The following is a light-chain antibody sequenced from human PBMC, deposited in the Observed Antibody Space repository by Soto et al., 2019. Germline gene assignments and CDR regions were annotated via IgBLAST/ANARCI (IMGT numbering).Light chain of an antibody. V-gene: IGKV1-5*03. Sequence: DIQMTQSPSTLSSYVGDRVTLTCRTSQSISYWLAWYKQKPGKAPKLLIYKASSLESGVPSRFRGSGSGTEFTLTINSLQPDDFETYYCQQYHVYSRTFGQGTKVDIK. CDR3: QQYHVYSRT. CDR2: KAS. J-gene: IGKJ1*01. CDR1: QSISYW.